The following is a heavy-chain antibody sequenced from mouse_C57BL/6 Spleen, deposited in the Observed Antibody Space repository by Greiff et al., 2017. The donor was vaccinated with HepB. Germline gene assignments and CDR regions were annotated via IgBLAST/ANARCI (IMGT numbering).Heavy chain of an antibody. V-gene: IGHV14-2*01. CDR1: GFNIKDYY. CDR3: ASYYGSFWYFDV. Sequence: DVHLVESGAELVKPGASVKLSCTASGFNIKDYYMHWVKQRTEQGLEWIGRIDPEDGETKYAPKFQGKATITADTSSNTAYLQLSSLTSEDTAVYYCASYYGSFWYFDVWGTGTTVTVSS. D-gene: IGHD1-1*01. CDR2: IDPEDGET. J-gene: IGHJ1*03.